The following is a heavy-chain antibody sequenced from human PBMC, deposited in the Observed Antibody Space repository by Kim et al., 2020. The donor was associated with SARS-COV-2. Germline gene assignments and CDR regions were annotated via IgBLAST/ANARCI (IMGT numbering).Heavy chain of an antibody. CDR3: ARTSGSGSRYFDY. D-gene: IGHD3-10*01. J-gene: IGHJ4*02. V-gene: IGHV4-59*01. Sequence: NYNPSLKSRVTISVDTSKNQCSLELSSGTAADTALYYCARTSGSGSRYFDYWGQGALVTVSS.